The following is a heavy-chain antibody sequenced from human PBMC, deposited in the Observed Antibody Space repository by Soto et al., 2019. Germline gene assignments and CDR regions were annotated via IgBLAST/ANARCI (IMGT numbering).Heavy chain of an antibody. CDR3: ARDTVVVHWGEGFGYDFWSGLIYFDY. CDR2: ISAYNGNT. Sequence: QVQLVQSGAEVKKPGASVKVSCKASGYTFTSYGISWVRQAPGQGLEWMGWISAYNGNTNYAQKLQGRVTMTTDTSTSTGYMDVRSLRSGDRAVYYCARDTVVVHWGEGFGYDFWSGLIYFDYWGQGTLVTVSS. J-gene: IGHJ4*02. V-gene: IGHV1-18*04. CDR1: GYTFTSYG. D-gene: IGHD3-3*01.